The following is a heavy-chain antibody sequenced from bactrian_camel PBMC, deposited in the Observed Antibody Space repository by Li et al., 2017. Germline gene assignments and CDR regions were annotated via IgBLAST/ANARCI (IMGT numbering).Heavy chain of an antibody. V-gene: IGHV3S67*01. CDR1: MFTYSRLC. D-gene: IGHD3*01. Sequence: VQLVESGGGSVQRGGSLRLSCSASMFTYSRLCMAWFRQTPGKEREGVAVLDSDGITKYSDSVKGRFTISKDTAKNAIYLQMDTLKPEDTATYYCAADQWRDGDCNPGSWDRMDLWGEGTQVTVS. CDR2: LDSDGIT. J-gene: IGHJ7*01.